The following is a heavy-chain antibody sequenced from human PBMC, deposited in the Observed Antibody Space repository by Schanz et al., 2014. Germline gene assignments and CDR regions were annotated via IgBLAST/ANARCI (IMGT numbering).Heavy chain of an antibody. Sequence: QVQLVQSGAEVKKPGSSVNVSCAASGGTFGRYTISWLRQAPGQGLGWMGRKIHVLGVTNYAQKFQGTLTITVDQSKTTAFMELNSLTSKHTPLYYCARGGVEMATIRDDFDLWGQGTMVTVS. D-gene: IGHD3-16*01. CDR1: GGTFGRYT. CDR3: ARGGVEMATIRDDFDL. J-gene: IGHJ3*01. CDR2: KIHVLGVT. V-gene: IGHV1-69*02.